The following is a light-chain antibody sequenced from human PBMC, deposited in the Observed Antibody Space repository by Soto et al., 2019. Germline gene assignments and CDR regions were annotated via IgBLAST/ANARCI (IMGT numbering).Light chain of an antibody. CDR2: DND. Sequence: QSVLTQPPSASGTPGQRVNISSSGSSSNIGSNTVSWYQQVPGTAPKLLIYDNDERPSGVPGRFSGSKSGTSASLAISGLQSEDEADYYCATWDDSRNGYVFGPGTKVTGL. CDR1: SSNIGSNT. CDR3: ATWDDSRNGYV. V-gene: IGLV1-44*01. J-gene: IGLJ1*01.